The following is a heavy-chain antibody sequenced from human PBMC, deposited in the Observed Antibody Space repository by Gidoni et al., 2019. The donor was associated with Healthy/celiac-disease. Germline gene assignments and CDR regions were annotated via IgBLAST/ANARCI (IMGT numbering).Heavy chain of an antibody. Sequence: QVQLVESGGGVVQPGRSLRLSCAASGFTFSSYGMHWVRQAPGKGLEWVAVIWYDGSNKYYADSVKGRFTISRDNFKNTLYLQMNSLRAEDTAVYYCARDHIAAAGSYFDYWGQGTLVTVSS. CDR2: IWYDGSNK. J-gene: IGHJ4*02. CDR3: ARDHIAAAGSYFDY. CDR1: GFTFSSYG. D-gene: IGHD6-13*01. V-gene: IGHV3-33*01.